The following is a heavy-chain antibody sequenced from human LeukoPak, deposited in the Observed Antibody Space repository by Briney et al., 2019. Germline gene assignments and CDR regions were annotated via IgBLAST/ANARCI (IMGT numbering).Heavy chain of an antibody. D-gene: IGHD4-23*01. CDR3: AEPFQYDDGGNRAPLDY. CDR2: ISGSGGST. J-gene: IGHJ4*02. V-gene: IGHV3-23*01. CDR1: GFTFSSYA. Sequence: AGGSLRLSCAASGFTFSSYAMSWVRQAPGKGLEWVSAISGSGGSTYYADSVKGRFTISRDNSKNTLYLQMNSLRAEDTAVYYCAEPFQYDDGGNRAPLDYWGQGTLVTVSS.